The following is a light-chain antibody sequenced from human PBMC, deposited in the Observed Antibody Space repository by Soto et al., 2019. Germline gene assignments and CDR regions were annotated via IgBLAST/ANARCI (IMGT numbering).Light chain of an antibody. CDR3: QQYVSPPYT. J-gene: IGKJ2*01. CDR2: DAS. Sequence: EIVLTQSPATLSLSPGERATLSCRASQSVSSYLAWYQQKPGQAPRLLIYDASNRATGIPARFSGSGSGTDFTLTISSLEPEDFAVYYCQQYVSPPYTFGQGTKVDIK. V-gene: IGKV3-11*01. CDR1: QSVSSY.